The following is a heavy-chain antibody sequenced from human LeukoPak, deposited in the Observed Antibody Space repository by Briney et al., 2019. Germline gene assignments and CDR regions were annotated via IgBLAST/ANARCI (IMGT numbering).Heavy chain of an antibody. J-gene: IGHJ3*01. CDR2: ISATGDST. V-gene: IGHV3-23*01. Sequence: GGSLRLSCVASGFSFSSYSMSWVRQTPGKGLEWVSSISATGDSTYYADSVKGRFIISRDDSKDTLWLQMNSLRGEDTAVHYCAKGDWADFWGQGTMVTVSS. D-gene: IGHD2-21*01. CDR3: AKGDWADF. CDR1: GFSFSSYS.